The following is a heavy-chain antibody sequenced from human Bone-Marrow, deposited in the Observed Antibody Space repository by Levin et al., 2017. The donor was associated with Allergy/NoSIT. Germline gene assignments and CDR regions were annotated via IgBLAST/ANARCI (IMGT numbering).Heavy chain of an antibody. CDR3: ARDQNDFWSGYYTGRNNWFDP. CDR1: GYTFTGYY. V-gene: IGHV1-2*06. J-gene: IGHJ5*02. D-gene: IGHD3-3*01. Sequence: ASVKVSCKASGYTFTGYYMHWVRQAPGQGLEWMGRINPNSGGTNYAQKFQGRVTMTRDTSISTAYMELSRLRSDDTAVYYCARDQNDFWSGYYTGRNNWFDPWGQGTLVTVSS. CDR2: INPNSGGT.